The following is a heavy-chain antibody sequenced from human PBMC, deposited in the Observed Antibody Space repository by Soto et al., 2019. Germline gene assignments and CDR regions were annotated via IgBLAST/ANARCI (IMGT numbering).Heavy chain of an antibody. CDR3: ARANWYYYDSSGYKYYFDY. J-gene: IGHJ4*02. D-gene: IGHD3-22*01. CDR1: GGSISSSSYF. V-gene: IGHV4-39*01. CDR2: IYYSGST. Sequence: SETLSLTCTVSGGSISSSSYFWGWIRQPPGKGLEWIGSIYYSGSTYYNPSLKSRVAISVDTSKNQFSLNLTSVTAADTAVYYCARANWYYYDSSGYKYYFDYWGQGTLVTVSS.